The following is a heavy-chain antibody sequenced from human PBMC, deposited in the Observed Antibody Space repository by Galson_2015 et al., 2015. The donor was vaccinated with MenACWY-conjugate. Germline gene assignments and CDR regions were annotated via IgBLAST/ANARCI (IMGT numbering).Heavy chain of an antibody. CDR2: IDPSDSYT. J-gene: IGHJ4*02. D-gene: IGHD5-18*01. CDR3: ARLGYTYGRTTDF. V-gene: IGHV5-10-1*01. Sequence: QSGAEVKKPGESLKISCPGSGYSFTTYWISWVRQMPGKGLEWMGRIDPSDSYTKYSPSFQGHVTISADKSISTAYLQWSSLKATDTAMYYCARLGYTYGRTTDFWGQGTLVTVSS. CDR1: GYSFTTYW.